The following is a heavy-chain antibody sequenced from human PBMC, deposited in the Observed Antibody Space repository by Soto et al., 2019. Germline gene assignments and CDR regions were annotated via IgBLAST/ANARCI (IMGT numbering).Heavy chain of an antibody. D-gene: IGHD5-18*01. CDR3: ARDAAMGDYYHYGMDV. V-gene: IGHV1-2*04. CDR2: INPSSGGA. Sequence: ASVKFSCKASGYTFTGYYLHWVRQAPGQGLEWMGWINPSSGGANIAQKFQGWVTMTRDTSIDTAYMELTRLRSDDTAVCYCARDAAMGDYYHYGMDVWGQGTPVTVSS. CDR1: GYTFTGYY. J-gene: IGHJ6*02.